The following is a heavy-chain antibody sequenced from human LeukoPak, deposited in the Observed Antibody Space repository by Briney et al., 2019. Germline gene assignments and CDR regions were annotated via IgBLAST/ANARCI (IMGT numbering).Heavy chain of an antibody. CDR2: ISGSGGTT. Sequence: GGSLRLSCAASGFTFSSYAMTWVRQAPGKGLEWVSTISGSGGTTFYADSVKGRFTISRDNSKNTLYLQMGSLRAEDTAVYYCAKVVWGTAGYFFDYWGQGTLVTVSS. CDR1: GFTFSSYA. CDR3: AKVVWGTAGYFFDY. D-gene: IGHD3-16*01. V-gene: IGHV3-23*01. J-gene: IGHJ4*02.